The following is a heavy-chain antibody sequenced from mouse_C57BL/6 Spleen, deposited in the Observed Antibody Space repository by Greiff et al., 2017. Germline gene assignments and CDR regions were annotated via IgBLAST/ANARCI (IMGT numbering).Heavy chain of an antibody. V-gene: IGHV1-59*01. Sequence: VKLQQPGAELVRPGTSVKLSCKASGYTFTSYWMHWVKQRPGQGLEWIGVIDPSDSYTNYNQKFKGKATLTVDTSSSTAYMQLSSLTSEDSAVYYCARYYYGSSYEGYAMDYWGQGTSVTVSS. J-gene: IGHJ4*01. CDR2: IDPSDSYT. D-gene: IGHD1-1*01. CDR3: ARYYYGSSYEGYAMDY. CDR1: GYTFTSYW.